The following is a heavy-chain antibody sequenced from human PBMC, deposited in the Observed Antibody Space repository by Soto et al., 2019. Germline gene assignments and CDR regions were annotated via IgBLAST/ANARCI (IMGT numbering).Heavy chain of an antibody. CDR2: IYNTGST. CDR3: AKAGHYYDQTPYWHVFGH. Sequence: QVQLQESGPGLVKPSETLSLTCAVSGASVSGGFYLWTWIRQPPGKGLEWIGHIYNTGSTNYNPSLKSRVTISIATSRNHLSLRPTSVTAADTAVYYCAKAGHYYDQTPYWHVFGHWGQGTLVTVSS. J-gene: IGHJ4*02. V-gene: IGHV4-61*03. CDR1: GASVSGGFYL. D-gene: IGHD3-22*01.